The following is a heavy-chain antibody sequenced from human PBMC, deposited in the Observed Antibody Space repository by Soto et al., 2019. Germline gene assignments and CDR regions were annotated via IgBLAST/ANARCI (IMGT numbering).Heavy chain of an antibody. CDR3: ATDADYGGHPPLIGDYYYGMDV. CDR2: ISYDGSNK. CDR1: GFTFSSYA. D-gene: IGHD4-17*01. Sequence: QVQLVESGGGVVQPGRSLRLSCAASGFTFSSYAMHWVRQAPGKGLEWVAVISYDGSNKYYADSVKGRFTISRDNYKNTLYLQKNSLRAEDTAVDYCATDADYGGHPPLIGDYYYGMDVWGQGTTVTVSS. J-gene: IGHJ6*02. V-gene: IGHV3-30-3*01.